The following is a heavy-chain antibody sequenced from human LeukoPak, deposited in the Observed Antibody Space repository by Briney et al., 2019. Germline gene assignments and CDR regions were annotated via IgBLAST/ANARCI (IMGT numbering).Heavy chain of an antibody. CDR2: IYYSGST. CDR1: GGSISSYY. Sequence: SKTLSLTCTVSGGSISSYYWSWIRQPPGKGLEWIGYIYYSGSTNYNPSLKSRVTISVDTSKNQFSLKLSSVTAADTAVYYCAGDPMVRGVTANEYWGQGTLVTVSS. V-gene: IGHV4-59*01. D-gene: IGHD3-10*01. J-gene: IGHJ4*02. CDR3: AGDPMVRGVTANEY.